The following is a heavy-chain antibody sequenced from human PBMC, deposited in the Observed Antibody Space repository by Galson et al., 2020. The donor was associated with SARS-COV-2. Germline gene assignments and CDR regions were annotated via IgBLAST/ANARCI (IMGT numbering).Heavy chain of an antibody. Sequence: SETLSLTCTVPGGSISSSSYYWGWIRQPPGKGLEWIGSIYYSGSTYYNPSLKNRVTISVDTSKNQFSLKLSSVTAADTAVYYCARHGAHSGWLVQTPYYYYGMDVWGHASTGSVYS. CDR1: GGSISSSSYY. CDR3: ARHGAHSGWLVQTPYYYYGMDV. V-gene: IGHV4-39*01. J-gene: IGHJ6*02. D-gene: IGHD6-19*01. CDR2: IYYSGST.